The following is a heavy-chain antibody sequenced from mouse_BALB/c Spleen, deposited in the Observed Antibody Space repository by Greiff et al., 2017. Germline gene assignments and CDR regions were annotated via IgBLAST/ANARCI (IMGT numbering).Heavy chain of an antibody. V-gene: IGHV1-67*01. D-gene: IGHD2-2*01. Sequence: QVQLQQSGPELVRPGVSVKISCKGSGYTFTDYAMHWVKQSPAKSLEWIGVISTYYGNTNYNQKFKGKATMTVDKSSSTAYMELARLTSEDSAIYYCARSAMVTTGYFDVWGAGTTVTVSS. CDR2: ISTYYGNT. J-gene: IGHJ1*01. CDR1: GYTFTDYA. CDR3: ARSAMVTTGYFDV.